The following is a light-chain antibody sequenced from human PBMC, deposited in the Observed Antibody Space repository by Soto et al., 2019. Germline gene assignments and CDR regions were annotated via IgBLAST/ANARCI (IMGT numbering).Light chain of an antibody. V-gene: IGKV3-15*01. CDR2: GSS. CDR3: QQNKNWPFT. CDR1: QSVSTN. Sequence: PGESATLSCRASQSVSTNLAWYQQKPGQAPRLLIYGSSIRATGIPARFSGSASGTEFTLTIGSLQSEDFAVYYCQQNKNWPFTFGPGTKVDIK. J-gene: IGKJ3*01.